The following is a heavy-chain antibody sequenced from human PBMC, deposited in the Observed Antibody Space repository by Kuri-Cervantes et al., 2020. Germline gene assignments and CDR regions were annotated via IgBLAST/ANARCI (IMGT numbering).Heavy chain of an antibody. Sequence: ESLKISCAASGFTFSDYFMSWIRQPPGKGLEWIESIYYSRSTYYNPSLKSRVTISVDTSKNQFSLKLTSVTAADTAVYYCARATSGGYGYFDYWGQGTLVTVSS. CDR1: GFTFSDYF. CDR2: IYYSRST. V-gene: IGHV4-38-2*01. J-gene: IGHJ4*02. CDR3: ARATSGGYGYFDY. D-gene: IGHD2-15*01.